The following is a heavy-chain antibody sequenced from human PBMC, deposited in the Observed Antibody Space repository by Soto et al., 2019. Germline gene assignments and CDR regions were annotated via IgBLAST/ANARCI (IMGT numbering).Heavy chain of an antibody. CDR1: GLTFNRHG. CDR3: AQDRSGSDPFYCGMDV. Sequence: GGSLRLSCVASGLTFNRHGMHWVRQAPGKGLEWVALISYDGRSKYYLDSVKGRFTISRDNSKSTLYLQMNTLRPEDTAVYYCAQDRSGSDPFYCGMDVWCQGTTVTVSS. J-gene: IGHJ6*02. D-gene: IGHD1-26*01. CDR2: ISYDGRSK. V-gene: IGHV3-30*18.